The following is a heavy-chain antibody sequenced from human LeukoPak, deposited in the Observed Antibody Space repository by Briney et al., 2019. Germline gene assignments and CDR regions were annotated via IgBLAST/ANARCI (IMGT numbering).Heavy chain of an antibody. Sequence: PGGSLRLSCAASGFTLSSYAMSWVRQAPGKGLEWVSAISGSGGSTYYADSVKGRFTISRDNSKNTLYLQMNSLRAEDTAVYYCAKELCSGGSCYRGIFDYWGQGTLVTVSS. V-gene: IGHV3-23*01. CDR1: GFTLSSYA. J-gene: IGHJ4*02. CDR2: ISGSGGST. D-gene: IGHD2-15*01. CDR3: AKELCSGGSCYRGIFDY.